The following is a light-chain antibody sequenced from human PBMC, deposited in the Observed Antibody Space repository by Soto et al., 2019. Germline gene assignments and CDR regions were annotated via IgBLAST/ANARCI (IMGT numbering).Light chain of an antibody. V-gene: IGKV3-11*01. Sequence: IVLTQYTATLSFSPGERATVSCRASQSVSSHLAWYQQKRGQAPRLLIYDASSRASGIPARFSGSGSGTDFTLTISSLEPEDFAVYYCQQGGNWPLTFGQGTRLEIK. CDR2: DAS. CDR3: QQGGNWPLT. J-gene: IGKJ5*01. CDR1: QSVSSH.